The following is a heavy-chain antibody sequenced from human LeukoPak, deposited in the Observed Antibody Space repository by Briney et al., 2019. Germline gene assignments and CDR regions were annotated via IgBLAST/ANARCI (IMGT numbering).Heavy chain of an antibody. D-gene: IGHD3-10*01. J-gene: IGHJ4*02. CDR1: GESMIGYY. CDR2: IFTGGNT. CDR3: ARGNYHTSGSHYRLDY. V-gene: IGHV4-59*10. Sequence: SETLSLTCAVSGESMIGYYWDWIRQPAGEELEWIGRIFTGGNTNYNPSLESRVTMSIDTSKNQFSLKLTSMTAADTAVYYCARGNYHTSGSHYRLDYWGQGNKVTVSS.